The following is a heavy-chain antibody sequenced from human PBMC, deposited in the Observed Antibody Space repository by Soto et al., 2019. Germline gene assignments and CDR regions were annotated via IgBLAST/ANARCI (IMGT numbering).Heavy chain of an antibody. CDR1: GYTFTSYY. Sequence: ASVKVSCKASGYTFTSYYMHWVRQAPGQGLEWMGIINPSGGSTSYAQKFQGRVTMTRDTSTSTVYMELSSLRSEDTAVYYCARHLYCSGGSCYSDYYYYGMDVWGQGTTVTVSS. CDR2: INPSGGST. CDR3: ARHLYCSGGSCYSDYYYYGMDV. V-gene: IGHV1-46*03. D-gene: IGHD2-15*01. J-gene: IGHJ6*02.